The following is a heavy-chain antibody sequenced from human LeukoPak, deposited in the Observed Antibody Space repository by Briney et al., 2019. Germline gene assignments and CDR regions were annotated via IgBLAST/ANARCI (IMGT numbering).Heavy chain of an antibody. CDR3: ARAIGAAARGWFDP. V-gene: IGHV4-30-2*01. Sequence: PSQTLSLTCAVSGGSISSGGYSWSWIRQPPGKGLESIGYIYHSGSTYYNPSLKSRVTISVDRSKYQFSLKLSSVTAADTAVYYCARAIGAAARGWFDPWGQGTLVTVSS. CDR2: IYHSGST. CDR1: GGSISSGGYS. D-gene: IGHD6-13*01. J-gene: IGHJ5*02.